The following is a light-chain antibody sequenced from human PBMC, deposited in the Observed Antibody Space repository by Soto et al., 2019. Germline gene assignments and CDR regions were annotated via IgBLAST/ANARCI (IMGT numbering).Light chain of an antibody. Sequence: DIQMTQSPSTLSASVGDRVTITCRASQSISSWLAWYQQKPGKAPKLLIYDASSLESGVPSSFSGSGSVTEFTLTISSLQPDDFATYYCQQHNTYLITFGQVTRLEIK. V-gene: IGKV1-5*01. J-gene: IGKJ5*01. CDR3: QQHNTYLIT. CDR1: QSISSW. CDR2: DAS.